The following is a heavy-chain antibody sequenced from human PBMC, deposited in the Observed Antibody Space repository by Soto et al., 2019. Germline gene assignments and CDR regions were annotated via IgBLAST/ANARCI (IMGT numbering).Heavy chain of an antibody. D-gene: IGHD3-3*01. CDR1: GHTFTSYG. V-gene: IGHV1-18*01. CDR3: ARRRFELDY. J-gene: IGHJ4*02. CDR2: ISVYNGNT. Sequence: QVQLVQSGTEVKKPGASVKVSCKASGHTFTSYGISWVRQAPGQGLEWMGGISVYNGNTNYAQKFQGRVTMTTDTATGTAYMELWSLRSDETAVYYCARRRFELDYWGQGTLVTVSS.